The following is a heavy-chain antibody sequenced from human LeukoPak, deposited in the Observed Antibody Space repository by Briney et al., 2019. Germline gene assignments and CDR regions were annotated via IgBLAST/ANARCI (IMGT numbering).Heavy chain of an antibody. D-gene: IGHD1-26*01. V-gene: IGHV4-39*07. CDR2: IHYSGKV. CDR3: ARGRVGATRYFDY. J-gene: IGHJ4*02. Sequence: SETLSLTCTVSGGSLRSSGHWWVWIRQPPGKGLEWIGSIHYSGKVYYNPSLKSRVTISVDTSKNQFSLKLSSVTAADTAVYYCARGRVGATRYFDYWGQGTLVTVSS. CDR1: GGSLRSSGHW.